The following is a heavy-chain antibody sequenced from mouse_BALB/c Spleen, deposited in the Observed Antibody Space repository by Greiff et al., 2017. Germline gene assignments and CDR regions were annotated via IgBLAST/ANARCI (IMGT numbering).Heavy chain of an antibody. V-gene: IGHV6-6*02. CDR1: GFTFSNYW. J-gene: IGHJ4*01. CDR3: TVYGNAGAMDY. D-gene: IGHD2-1*01. CDR2: IRLKSNNYAT. Sequence: DVMLVESGGGLVQPGGSMKLSCVASGFTFSNYWMNWVRQSPEKGLEWVAEIRLKSNNYATHYAESVKGRFTISRDDSKSSVYLQMNNLRAEDTGIYYCTVYGNAGAMDYWGQGTSVTVSS.